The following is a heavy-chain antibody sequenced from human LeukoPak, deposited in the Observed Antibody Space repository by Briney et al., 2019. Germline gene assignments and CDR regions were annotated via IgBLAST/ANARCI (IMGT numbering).Heavy chain of an antibody. Sequence: GGSLRLSCAASGFTFSSYSMNWVRQAPGKGLEWVSYITSSSSTIYYADSVKGRFTISRDNSKNTVYLQMNSLRAEDTAVYYCTRGPGRSSSPYYGMDVWGQGTTVTVSS. CDR1: GFTFSSYS. V-gene: IGHV3-48*01. D-gene: IGHD6-6*01. CDR3: TRGPGRSSSPYYGMDV. J-gene: IGHJ6*02. CDR2: ITSSSSTI.